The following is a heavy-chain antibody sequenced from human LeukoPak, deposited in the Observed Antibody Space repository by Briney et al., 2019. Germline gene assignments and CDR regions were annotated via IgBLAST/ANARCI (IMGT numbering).Heavy chain of an antibody. Sequence: SQTLSLTCAISGDSVSSNSAAWNWIRQSPSRGLEWLVRTYYRSEWYYDYAVSVKSRITINPDTSKNQFSLQLNSVTPEDTAVYYCARDLGRGLITETRYYFDFWGQGTLVTVSS. CDR1: GDSVSSNSAA. V-gene: IGHV6-1*01. CDR2: TYYRSEWYY. J-gene: IGHJ4*02. D-gene: IGHD1-20*01. CDR3: ARDLGRGLITETRYYFDF.